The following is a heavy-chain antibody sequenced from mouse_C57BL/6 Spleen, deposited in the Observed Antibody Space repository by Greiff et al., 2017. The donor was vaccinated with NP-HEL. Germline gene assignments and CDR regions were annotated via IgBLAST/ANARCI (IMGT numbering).Heavy chain of an antibody. V-gene: IGHV14-4*01. Sequence: EVKLVESGAELVRPGASVKLSCTASGFNIKDDYMHWVKQRPEQGLEWIGWIDPENGDTEYASKFQGKATITADTSSNTAYLQLSSLTSEDTAVYYCTLTTVGYYFDYWGQGTTLTVSS. J-gene: IGHJ2*01. CDR3: TLTTVGYYFDY. D-gene: IGHD1-1*01. CDR1: GFNIKDDY. CDR2: IDPENGDT.